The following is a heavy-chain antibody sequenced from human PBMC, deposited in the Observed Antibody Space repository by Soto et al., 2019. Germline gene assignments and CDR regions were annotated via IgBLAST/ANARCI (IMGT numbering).Heavy chain of an antibody. J-gene: IGHJ5*02. Sequence: PSETLSLTCTVSGGSVSSGSYYWSWIRQPPGKGLEWIGYIYYSGSTNYSPSLKSRVTISVDTSKNQFSLKLSSVTAADTAVYYCARAFLSVVPSGRGWFDPWGQGTLVTVSS. CDR1: GGSVSSGSYY. D-gene: IGHD1-26*01. CDR2: IYYSGST. V-gene: IGHV4-61*01. CDR3: ARAFLSVVPSGRGWFDP.